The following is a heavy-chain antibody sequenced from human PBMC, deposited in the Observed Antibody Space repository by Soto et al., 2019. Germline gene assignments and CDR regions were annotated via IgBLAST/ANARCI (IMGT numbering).Heavy chain of an antibody. J-gene: IGHJ4*02. CDR2: ISASGGST. V-gene: IGHV3-23*01. CDR1: GFTFSSYA. CDR3: AKAAGSDYYTVDY. Sequence: GSLRLSCAASGFTFSSYAMSWFRQAPGKGLEWVSSISASGGSTYYADSVKGRFTISRDNSKSTLFLHMNSLRAEATAVYYCAKAAGSDYYTVDYWGQGTLVTVSS. D-gene: IGHD3-3*01.